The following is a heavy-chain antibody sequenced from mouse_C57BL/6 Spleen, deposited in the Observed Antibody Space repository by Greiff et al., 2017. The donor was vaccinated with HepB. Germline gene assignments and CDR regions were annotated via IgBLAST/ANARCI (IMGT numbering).Heavy chain of an antibody. CDR2: INPNNGGT. CDR1: GYTFTDYN. CDR3: ARGLGRYFDV. D-gene: IGHD4-1*01. J-gene: IGHJ1*03. V-gene: IGHV1-18*01. Sequence: EVKLVESGPELVKPGASVKIPCKASGYTFTDYNMDWVKQSHGKSLEWIGDINPNNGGTIYNQKFKGKATLTVDKSSSTAYMELRSLTSEDTAVYYCARGLGRYFDVWGTGTTVTVSS.